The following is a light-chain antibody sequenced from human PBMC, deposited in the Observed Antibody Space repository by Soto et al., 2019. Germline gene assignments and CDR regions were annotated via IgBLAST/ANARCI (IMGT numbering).Light chain of an antibody. CDR1: SSDVGGYNY. CDR3: SSYAGSSSWV. V-gene: IGLV2-14*01. J-gene: IGLJ3*02. CDR2: EVS. Sequence: QSALTQPASVSGSPGQSITISCTGTSSDVGGYNYVSWYQQHAGKAPKPMIYEVSNRPSGVSNRFSGSKSGNTASLTISGLQAEDEADYYCSSYAGSSSWVFGGGTKVTVL.